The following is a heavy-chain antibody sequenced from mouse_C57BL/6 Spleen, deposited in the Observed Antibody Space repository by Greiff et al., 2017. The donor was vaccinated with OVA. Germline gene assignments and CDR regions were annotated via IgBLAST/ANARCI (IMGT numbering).Heavy chain of an antibody. CDR2: IDPSDSYT. Sequence: QVQLQQPGAELVRPGTSVKLSCKASGYTFTSYWMHWVKQRPGQGLEWIGVIDPSDSYTNYNQKFKGKATLTVDTSSSTAYMQLRSLTSEDSAVYYCARDYGSSPDAMDYWGQGTSVTVSS. J-gene: IGHJ4*01. D-gene: IGHD1-1*01. V-gene: IGHV1-59*01. CDR1: GYTFTSYW. CDR3: ARDYGSSPDAMDY.